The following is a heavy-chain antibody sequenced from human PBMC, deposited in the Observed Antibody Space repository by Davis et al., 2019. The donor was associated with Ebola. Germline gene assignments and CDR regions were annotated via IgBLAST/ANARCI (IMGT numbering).Heavy chain of an antibody. Sequence: SETLSLTCSVSGASISSYYWSWIRQPPGKGLEWIGYIYYSGSTNYNPSLKSRVTISVDTSKNQFSLKLSSVTAADTAMYYCARAIAAAGGWFDPWGQGTLVTVSS. CDR3: ARAIAAAGGWFDP. D-gene: IGHD6-13*01. V-gene: IGHV4-59*08. CDR1: GASISSYY. CDR2: IYYSGST. J-gene: IGHJ5*02.